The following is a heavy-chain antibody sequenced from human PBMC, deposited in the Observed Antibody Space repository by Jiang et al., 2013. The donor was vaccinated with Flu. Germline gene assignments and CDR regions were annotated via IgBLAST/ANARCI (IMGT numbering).Heavy chain of an antibody. Sequence: ETLSLTCTVSGGSISSYYWSWIRQPPGKGLEWIGYIYYSGSTNYNPSLKSRVTISVDTSKNQFSLKLSSVTAADTAVYYCARETYYYDSSGYSSYYFDYWGQGTLVTVSS. D-gene: IGHD3-22*01. J-gene: IGHJ4*02. CDR2: IYYSGST. CDR1: GGSISSYY. CDR3: ARETYYYDSSGYSSYYFDY. V-gene: IGHV4-59*01.